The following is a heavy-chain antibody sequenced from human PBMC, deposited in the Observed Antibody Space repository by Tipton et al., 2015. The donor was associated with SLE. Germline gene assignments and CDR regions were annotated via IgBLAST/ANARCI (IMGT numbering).Heavy chain of an antibody. Sequence: LRLSCTVSGGSISSSSYYWGWIRQPPGKGLEWIGSIYYSGSTYYNPSLKSRVTISVDTSKNQFSLKLSSVTAADTAVYYCAREGATYYYDSSGYYYPYYFDYWGQGTLVTVSS. D-gene: IGHD3-22*01. J-gene: IGHJ4*02. V-gene: IGHV4-39*07. CDR2: IYYSGST. CDR3: AREGATYYYDSSGYYYPYYFDY. CDR1: GGSISSSSYY.